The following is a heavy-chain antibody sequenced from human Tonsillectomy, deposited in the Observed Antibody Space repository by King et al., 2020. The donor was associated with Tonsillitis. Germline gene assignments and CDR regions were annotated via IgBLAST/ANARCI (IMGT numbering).Heavy chain of an antibody. CDR2: ISGSGGST. V-gene: IGHV3-23*04. Sequence: QLVQSGGGLVQRGGSLRLSCVASGFTFSSYAMSWVRQAPGKGLEWVSAISGSGGSTYYADSEKGRFTISRDNSKNTLYLQMNSLRAEDKAVYYCARPYYDILPGYFYWGQGTLGTVSS. CDR3: ARPYYDILPGYFY. CDR1: GFTFSSYA. J-gene: IGHJ4*02. D-gene: IGHD3-9*01.